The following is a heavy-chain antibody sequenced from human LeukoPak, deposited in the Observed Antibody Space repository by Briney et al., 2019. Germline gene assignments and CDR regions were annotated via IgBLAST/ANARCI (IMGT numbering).Heavy chain of an antibody. CDR1: GGSISSYY. V-gene: IGHV4-39*07. CDR3: TRGTGFGLVDY. Sequence: MTSETLSLTCTVSGGSISSYYWGWIRQPPGKGLEWIGSIYYSGNTYYNASLKSRVTISLDASSNQFSLKLNSVTAADTAVYYCTRGTGFGLVDYWGQETLVTVSS. CDR2: IYYSGNT. D-gene: IGHD3-3*01. J-gene: IGHJ4*02.